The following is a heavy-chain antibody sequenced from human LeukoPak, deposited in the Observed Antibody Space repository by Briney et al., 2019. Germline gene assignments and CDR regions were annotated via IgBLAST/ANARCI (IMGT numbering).Heavy chain of an antibody. CDR1: GGTFSSYA. CDR2: IIPIFGTA. J-gene: IGHJ5*02. CDR3: ARGLKVRGVRWFDP. D-gene: IGHD3-10*01. V-gene: IGHV1-69*05. Sequence: SVKVSCKASGGTFSSYAISWVRQAPGQGLEWMGGIIPIFGTANYAQKFQGRVTMTRDTSISTAYMELSSLRSEDTAVYYCARGLKVRGVRWFDPWGQGTLVTVSS.